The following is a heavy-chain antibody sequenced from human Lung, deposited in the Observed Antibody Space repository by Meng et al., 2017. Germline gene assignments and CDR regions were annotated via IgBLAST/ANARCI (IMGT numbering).Heavy chain of an antibody. CDR3: ARDKPPNDV. J-gene: IGHJ2*01. CDR1: GFTLNTYA. Sequence: GVWVHTWGSLALLCEASGFTLNTYAMQSVRQAPGQGLSWVSLMSFDGAQIYHSDSVRGRFTISRDNSKNTLYLQMNSLRAEDTAVYYCARDKPPNDVWGRGTLVTVSS. CDR2: MSFDGAQI. V-gene: IGHV3-30*01.